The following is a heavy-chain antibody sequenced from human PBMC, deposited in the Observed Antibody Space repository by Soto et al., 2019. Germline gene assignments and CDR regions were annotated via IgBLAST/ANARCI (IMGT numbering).Heavy chain of an antibody. J-gene: IGHJ5*02. CDR2: IIPIFGTA. CDR1: GGTFSSYA. Sequence: QVQLVQSGAEVKKPGSSVKVSCKASGGTFSSYAISWVRQAPGQGLEWMGGIIPIFGTANYAQKFQGRVTITADESTSTAYMELSSLRSEDTAVYYCARGSGPERWLQLGWFDPWGQGTLVTVSS. V-gene: IGHV1-69*01. D-gene: IGHD5-12*01. CDR3: ARGSGPERWLQLGWFDP.